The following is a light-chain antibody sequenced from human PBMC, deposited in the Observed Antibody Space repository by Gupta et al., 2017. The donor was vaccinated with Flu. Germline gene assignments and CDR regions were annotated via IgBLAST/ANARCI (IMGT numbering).Light chain of an antibody. V-gene: IGLV3-1*01. CDR3: QVWDSPTAGIV. CDR1: NLGDQH. Sequence: SSDLTQPPSVSAFPGQTVTITCSGRNLGDQHIGWYQQKPGQSPILVIYEDRRRPSGIPERFSGSHSGNTATLTIRGTQTIDEADYFCQVWDSPTAGIVFGTGTKVTVL. J-gene: IGLJ1*01. CDR2: EDR.